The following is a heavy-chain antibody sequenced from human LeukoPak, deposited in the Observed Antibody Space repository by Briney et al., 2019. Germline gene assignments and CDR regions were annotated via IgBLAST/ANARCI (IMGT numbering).Heavy chain of an antibody. V-gene: IGHV4-39*01. Sequence: SETLSLTCTVSGGSISSSNHYWGWIRRPPGKGLEWIGSIYYSGSTYYKSSLRSRVTISADTSKNQFSLKLSSVAAADTAVYYCARHRFALVIRGPLDYWGQGTLVTVSS. D-gene: IGHD3-22*01. CDR3: ARHRFALVIRGPLDY. CDR1: GGSISSSNHY. CDR2: IYYSGST. J-gene: IGHJ4*02.